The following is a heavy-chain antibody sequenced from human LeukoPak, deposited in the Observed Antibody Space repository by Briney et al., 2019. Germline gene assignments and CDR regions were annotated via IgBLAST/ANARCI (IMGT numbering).Heavy chain of an antibody. J-gene: IGHJ6*04. Sequence: PGGSLRLSCAASGFTFSSHSMNWVRQAPGKGLEWVSYIISSSSTIYYADSVKGRFTISRDNAKNSLCLQMNSLRADDTAVYYCARAVGHGSGSPRMDVWGNGTTVTVSS. D-gene: IGHD3-10*01. CDR3: ARAVGHGSGSPRMDV. CDR2: IISSSSTI. V-gene: IGHV3-48*01. CDR1: GFTFSSHS.